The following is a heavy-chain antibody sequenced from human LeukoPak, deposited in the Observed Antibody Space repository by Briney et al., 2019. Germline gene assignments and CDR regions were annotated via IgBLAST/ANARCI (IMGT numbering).Heavy chain of an antibody. CDR2: MNPNSGNT. CDR3: ARILAAGPYYYYMDV. Sequence: GASVKVSCKASGYTFTSYDIDWVRQATGQGLEWMGWMNPNSGNTGYAQKFQGRVTITRNTSISTAYMELSSLRSEDTAVYYCARILAAGPYYYYMDVWGKGTTVTVSS. D-gene: IGHD6-13*01. CDR1: GYTFTSYD. V-gene: IGHV1-8*03. J-gene: IGHJ6*03.